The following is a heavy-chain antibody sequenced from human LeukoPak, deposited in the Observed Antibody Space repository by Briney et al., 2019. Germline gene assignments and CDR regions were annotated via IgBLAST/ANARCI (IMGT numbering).Heavy chain of an antibody. Sequence: SETLSLTCAVYGGSFSGYYWSWIRQPPGKGLEWIGEINHSGSTNYNPSLKSRVTISVDTSKNQFSLKLSSVAAADTAVYYCARARIAAAAPYFDYWGQGTLVTVSS. J-gene: IGHJ4*02. D-gene: IGHD6-13*01. CDR3: ARARIAAAAPYFDY. CDR1: GGSFSGYY. V-gene: IGHV4-34*01. CDR2: INHSGST.